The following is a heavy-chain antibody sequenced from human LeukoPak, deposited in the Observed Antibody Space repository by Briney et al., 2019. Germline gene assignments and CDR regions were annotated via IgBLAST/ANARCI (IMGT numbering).Heavy chain of an antibody. CDR3: AREYSSSSRFDP. Sequence: SETLSLTCTVSGGSISSGGYYWSWIRQPPGQGLEWIGYIYHSGSTYDNPSLKSRVTISVDRSKNQFSLKLSSVTAADTAVYYCAREYSSSSRFDPWGQGTLVTISS. CDR1: GGSISSGGYY. D-gene: IGHD6-6*01. CDR2: IYHSGST. V-gene: IGHV4-30-2*01. J-gene: IGHJ5*02.